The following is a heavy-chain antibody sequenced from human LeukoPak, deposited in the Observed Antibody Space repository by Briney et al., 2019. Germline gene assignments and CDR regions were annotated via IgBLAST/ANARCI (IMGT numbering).Heavy chain of an antibody. CDR1: GGTFSSYA. V-gene: IGHV1-69*13. D-gene: IGHD2-15*01. CDR2: IIPIFGTA. CDR3: ASGRGVVVVAAGYYMDV. Sequence: ASVKVSCKASGGTFSSYAISWVRQAPGQGLEWMGGIIPIFGTANYAQKFQGRVTITADESTGTAYMELSSLRSEDTAVYYCASGRGVVVVAAGYYMDVWGKGTTVTISS. J-gene: IGHJ6*03.